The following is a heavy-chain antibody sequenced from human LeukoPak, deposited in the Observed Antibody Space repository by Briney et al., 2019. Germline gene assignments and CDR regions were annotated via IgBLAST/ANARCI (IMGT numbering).Heavy chain of an antibody. J-gene: IGHJ4*02. Sequence: SETLSLTCAVYGGSFSGYHWSWIRQPPGKGLEWIGEINHSGSTNYNPSLKSRVTISVDTSKNQFSLKLSSVTAADTAVYYCARGGWSGSYFDYWGQGTLVTVSS. CDR1: GGSFSGYH. CDR2: INHSGST. D-gene: IGHD1-26*01. CDR3: ARGGWSGSYFDY. V-gene: IGHV4-34*01.